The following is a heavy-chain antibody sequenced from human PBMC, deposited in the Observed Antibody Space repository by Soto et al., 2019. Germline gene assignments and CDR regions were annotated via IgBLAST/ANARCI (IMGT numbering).Heavy chain of an antibody. CDR2: IFSNGEK. D-gene: IGHD3-10*01. V-gene: IGHV2-26*01. CDR3: ARLTPGFAFDI. J-gene: IGHJ3*02. Sequence: SDPTLVNPTETLTLTCTVSGFSLSNARMGVSWIRQPPGKALEWLAHIFSNGEKSYSTSLKSRLTISKDTSKSQVVLTMTNMDPVDTATYYCARLTPGFAFDIWGQGTMVTVSS. CDR1: GFSLSNARMG.